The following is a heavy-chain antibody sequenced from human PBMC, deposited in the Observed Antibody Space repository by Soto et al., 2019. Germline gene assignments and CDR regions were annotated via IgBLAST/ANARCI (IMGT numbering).Heavy chain of an antibody. CDR3: GEDRLRGFDNSGFYS. CDR1: GYSFSSYG. V-gene: IGHV1-18*04. CDR2: INPYNGNR. Sequence: QVQLVQSGAELRKPGASVKVSCKGSGYSFSSYGIHWVRQAPGQGLEWMGWINPYNGNRNFAQKFGGKSTHDNSTSGKYGYPGLRGPKFCQTAILFWGEDRLRGFDNSGFYSWGQGTLVNVSS. J-gene: IGHJ5*01. D-gene: IGHD3-22*01.